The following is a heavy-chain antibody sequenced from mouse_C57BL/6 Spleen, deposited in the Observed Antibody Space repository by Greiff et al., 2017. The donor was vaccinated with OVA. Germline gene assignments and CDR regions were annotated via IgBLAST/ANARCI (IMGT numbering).Heavy chain of an antibody. D-gene: IGHD4-1*01. CDR1: GYTFTSYW. CDR3: ARGVTGTGGYYFDY. CDR2: IDPSDSYT. Sequence: QVQLKQPGAELVMPGASVKLSCKASGYTFTSYWMHWVKQRPGQSLEWIGEIDPSDSYTNYNQKFKGKSTLTVDKSSSTAYMQLSSLTSEDSAVYYCARGVTGTGGYYFDYWGQGTTLTVSS. V-gene: IGHV1-69*01. J-gene: IGHJ2*01.